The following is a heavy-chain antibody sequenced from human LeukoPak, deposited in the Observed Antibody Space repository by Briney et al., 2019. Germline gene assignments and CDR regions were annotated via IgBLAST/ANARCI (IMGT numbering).Heavy chain of an antibody. D-gene: IGHD3-3*01. Sequence: ASVKVSCKASGYTFTSYGISWVRQAPGQGLEWMGWMNPNSGNTGYAQKFQDRVTMTRNTSIDTAYMELSSLRSEDTAVYYCARVITIFGVVNPRWDWFDPWGQGTLVTVSS. J-gene: IGHJ5*02. V-gene: IGHV1-8*02. CDR2: MNPNSGNT. CDR3: ARVITIFGVVNPRWDWFDP. CDR1: GYTFTSYG.